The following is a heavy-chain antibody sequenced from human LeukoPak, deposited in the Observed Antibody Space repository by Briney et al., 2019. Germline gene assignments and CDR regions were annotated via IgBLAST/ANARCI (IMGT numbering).Heavy chain of an antibody. CDR3: AKGLKGIDY. Sequence: GGSLRLSCAASGFTFSSYSMNWVRQAPGKGLEWVSYISSSSSTTYYADSVKGRFTISRDNSKNTLYLQMNSLRAEDTAVYYCAKGLKGIDYWGQGTLVTVSS. CDR2: ISSSSSTT. D-gene: IGHD3-10*01. V-gene: IGHV3-48*01. CDR1: GFTFSSYS. J-gene: IGHJ4*02.